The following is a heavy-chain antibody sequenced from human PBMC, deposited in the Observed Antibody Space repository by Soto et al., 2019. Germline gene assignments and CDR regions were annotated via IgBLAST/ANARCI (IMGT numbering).Heavy chain of an antibody. D-gene: IGHD6-13*01. CDR1: GFTFSSYA. CDR2: ISGSGGST. V-gene: IGHV3-23*01. CDR3: AKSGYSSSWYKQNFDY. J-gene: IGHJ4*02. Sequence: PGGSLRLSCAASGFTFSSYAMSWVRKAPGKGLEWVSPISGSGGSTYYAGSVKGRFTISRDNSKNMLYLQMNSLRAEDTAVYYCAKSGYSSSWYKQNFDYWGQGTLVTVSS.